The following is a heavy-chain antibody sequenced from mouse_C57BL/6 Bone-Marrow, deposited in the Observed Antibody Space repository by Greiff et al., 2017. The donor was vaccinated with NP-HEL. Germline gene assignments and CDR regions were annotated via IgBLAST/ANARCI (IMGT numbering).Heavy chain of an antibody. D-gene: IGHD2-4*01. J-gene: IGHJ4*01. V-gene: IGHV14-3*01. CDR1: GFNIKNTY. Sequence: VQLQQSVAELVRPGASVKLSCTASGFNIKNTYMHWVKQRPEQGLEWIGRIDPANGNPKYAPKFQGKATITADTSSNTAYLQLSSLTSEDTAIYYCASYDYDPYYAMDYWGQGTSVTVSS. CDR2: IDPANGNP. CDR3: ASYDYDPYYAMDY.